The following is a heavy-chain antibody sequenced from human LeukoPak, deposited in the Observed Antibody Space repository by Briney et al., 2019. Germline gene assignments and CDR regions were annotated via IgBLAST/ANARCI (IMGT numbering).Heavy chain of an antibody. Sequence: ASVTVSFKPSGYTFTGYHIQWVRQAPSQGLEWMGWINPNSGGTNYAQKFQGRVTMTRDTSISTAYMELSSLTSDDTAVYYCARGVVAATFYYYMDVWGKGTTVTVTS. CDR3: ARGVVAATFYYYMDV. J-gene: IGHJ6*03. D-gene: IGHD2-15*01. V-gene: IGHV1-2*02. CDR1: GYTFTGYH. CDR2: INPNSGGT.